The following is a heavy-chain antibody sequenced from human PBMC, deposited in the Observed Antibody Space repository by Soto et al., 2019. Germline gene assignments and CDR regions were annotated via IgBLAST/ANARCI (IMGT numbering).Heavy chain of an antibody. Sequence: GGSLRLSCAASGFMFNNYAMSWVRQAPGKGLEWVSTVSVSGGTTYYADSLKGRFTISRDNSKKTVYLQMNRLRADDTAIYYCAKGISYYDSSGYRLFDYWGPGTLVPVSS. D-gene: IGHD3-22*01. V-gene: IGHV3-23*01. CDR3: AKGISYYDSSGYRLFDY. CDR2: VSVSGGTT. CDR1: GFMFNNYA. J-gene: IGHJ4*02.